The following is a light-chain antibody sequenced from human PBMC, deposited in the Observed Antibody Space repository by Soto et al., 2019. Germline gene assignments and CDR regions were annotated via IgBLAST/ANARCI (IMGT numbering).Light chain of an antibody. CDR2: DVS. Sequence: QSVLTQPRSVSGSPGQSVTISCTGTSSDVGGYNYVSWYQQHPGKAPKLMISDVSERPSGVPDRFSGSKSGNTASLTISGLQAEDESNYYSCSYAGSYTLYVSGTGPNVTVL. J-gene: IGLJ1*01. V-gene: IGLV2-11*01. CDR3: CSYAGSYTLYV. CDR1: SSDVGGYNY.